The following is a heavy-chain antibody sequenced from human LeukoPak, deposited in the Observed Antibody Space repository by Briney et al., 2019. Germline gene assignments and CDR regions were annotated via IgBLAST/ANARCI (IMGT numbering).Heavy chain of an antibody. CDR2: IRSDGSKK. V-gene: IGHV3-30*02. CDR3: AKTLFSSYGDYLLGD. Sequence: GSLRLSCAASGFTLSNAWMNWVRQAPGKGLEWVAFIRSDGSKKYYADSVKGRFTISRDSFENSLDLQMNSLRAEDTAVYYCAKTLFSSYGDYLLGDWGQGTLVTVSS. D-gene: IGHD4-17*01. J-gene: IGHJ4*02. CDR1: GFTLSNAW.